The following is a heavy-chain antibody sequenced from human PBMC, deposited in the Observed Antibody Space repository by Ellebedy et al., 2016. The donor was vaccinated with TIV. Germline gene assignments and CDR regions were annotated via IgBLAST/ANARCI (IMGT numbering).Heavy chain of an antibody. Sequence: ASVKVSXKASGYTFTGYYMHWVRQAPGQGLEWMGWINPNSGGTNYAQKFQGRVTMTRDTSISTAYMELSRLRSDDTAVYYCARARISYYDFWSGLYYFDYWGQGTLVTVSS. J-gene: IGHJ4*02. CDR2: INPNSGGT. CDR1: GYTFTGYY. D-gene: IGHD3-3*01. CDR3: ARARISYYDFWSGLYYFDY. V-gene: IGHV1-2*02.